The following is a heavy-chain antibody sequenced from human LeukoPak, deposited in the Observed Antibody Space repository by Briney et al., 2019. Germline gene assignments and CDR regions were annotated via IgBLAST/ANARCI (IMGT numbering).Heavy chain of an antibody. V-gene: IGHV3-15*01. Sequence: GGSLRLSCAASGFXFSNAWINWVRQAPGKGLEWVGRIKNKIASGTTDYAAPVKGRFTISRDDSKNTLFLQMNSLKTEDTAMYYCATNDAFDIWGQGTMVTVSS. CDR2: IKNKIASGTT. CDR3: ATNDAFDI. J-gene: IGHJ3*02. CDR1: GFXFSNAW.